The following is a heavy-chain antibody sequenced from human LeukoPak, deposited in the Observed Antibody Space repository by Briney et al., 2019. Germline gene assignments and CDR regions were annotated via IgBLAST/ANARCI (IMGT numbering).Heavy chain of an antibody. CDR3: ASFVLGDAFDI. CDR2: IWHDGSNK. CDR1: GFTFSSYG. J-gene: IGHJ3*02. Sequence: GGSLRLSCAASGFTFSSYGMHWVRQAPGKGLEGVAVIWHDGSNKYYADSVKGRFTISRDNSKNTLYLQMNGLRAEDTVVYYCASFVLGDAFDIWGQGTMVTVSS. V-gene: IGHV3-33*01. D-gene: IGHD3-3*02.